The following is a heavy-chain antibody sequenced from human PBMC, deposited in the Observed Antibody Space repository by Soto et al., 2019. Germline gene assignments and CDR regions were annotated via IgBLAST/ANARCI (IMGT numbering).Heavy chain of an antibody. CDR3: TTDIRWEMAVDY. V-gene: IGHV3-15*01. Sequence: EVLLVESGGDLVKPGGSLRLSCTASGFPFNNAWMSWVRQAPGKGLEWVGRIKSYTYGGTTDYAAPVKGRFTISRDDSKNTLYLQMNSLETEDTAVYYCTTDIRWEMAVDYWGQGTLVTVSS. CDR1: GFPFNNAW. CDR2: IKSYTYGGTT. D-gene: IGHD1-26*01. J-gene: IGHJ4*02.